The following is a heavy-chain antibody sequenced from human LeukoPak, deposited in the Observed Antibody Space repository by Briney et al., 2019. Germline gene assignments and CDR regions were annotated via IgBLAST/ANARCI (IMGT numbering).Heavy chain of an antibody. V-gene: IGHV3-48*01. CDR2: MSSSTSAI. CDR3: ARDQYYFDSSGYYFKY. D-gene: IGHD3-22*01. J-gene: IGHJ4*02. CDR1: GFTFSSYG. Sequence: QSGGSLRLSCAASGFTFSSYGMNWVRQAPGKGLEWVSYMSSSTSAIYYADSVKGRFTISRDNAKNSLYLQMNSLRAEDTAVYYCARDQYYFDSSGYYFKYWGQGTLVTVSS.